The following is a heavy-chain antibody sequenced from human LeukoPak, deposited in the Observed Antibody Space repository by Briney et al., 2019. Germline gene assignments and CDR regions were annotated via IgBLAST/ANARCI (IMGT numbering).Heavy chain of an antibody. CDR3: ATSGRRAGAYYFDY. CDR1: GYTLTELS. D-gene: IGHD1-26*01. Sequence: ASVKVSCKVSGYTLTELSMHWVRQAPGKGRERKEDFDPEDGETIYAQKFQGRVTMTEDTSTDTAYMELSSLRSEDTAVYYCATSGRRAGAYYFDYWDQGTLVTVSS. J-gene: IGHJ4*02. CDR2: FDPEDGET. V-gene: IGHV1-24*01.